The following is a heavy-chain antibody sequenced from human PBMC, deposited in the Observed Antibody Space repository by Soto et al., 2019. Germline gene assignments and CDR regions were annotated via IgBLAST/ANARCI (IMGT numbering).Heavy chain of an antibody. J-gene: IGHJ6*02. D-gene: IGHD5-12*01. CDR3: ARVWATISHGVDV. V-gene: IGHV3-48*02. Sequence: GGSLRLSCAASEFIFSTHSMNWVRQAPGKGLEWVSYISSGTTIHYADSVKGRFTISRDNAKNSLYLQMNSLRDEDTAVYYCARVWATISHGVDVWGQGTTVTVSS. CDR1: EFIFSTHS. CDR2: ISSGTTI.